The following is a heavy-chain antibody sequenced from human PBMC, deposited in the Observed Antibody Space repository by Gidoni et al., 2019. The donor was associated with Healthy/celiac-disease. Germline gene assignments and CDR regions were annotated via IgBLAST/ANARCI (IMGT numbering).Heavy chain of an antibody. D-gene: IGHD3-10*01. J-gene: IGHJ4*02. Sequence: VQLLVSGGGLVQPGGSLRLSCAASGFTFSIYAMSWVRQAPGKGLEWVSAISGSCGSTYYADSVKCRFTISRDNSKNTLYLQMNSLRAEDTAVYYCEGVTMVQGVIINSPDYWGQGTLVTVSS. CDR2: ISGSCGST. V-gene: IGHV3-23*01. CDR1: GFTFSIYA. CDR3: EGVTMVQGVIINSPDY.